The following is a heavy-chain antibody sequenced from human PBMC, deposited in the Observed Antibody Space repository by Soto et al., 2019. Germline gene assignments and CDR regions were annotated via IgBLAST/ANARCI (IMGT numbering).Heavy chain of an antibody. CDR3: AREAAAGTNRFDP. J-gene: IGHJ5*02. CDR1: GGTFSSFA. D-gene: IGHD6-13*01. CDR2: VIPIFGTT. Sequence: GASVKVSCKASGGTFSSFAIIWVRQAPGQGLEWMGGVIPIFGTTDYAQKFQGRVTIIADESTSTAYMELSSLRSEDTAVYYCAREAAAGTNRFDPWGQGTLVTV. V-gene: IGHV1-69*13.